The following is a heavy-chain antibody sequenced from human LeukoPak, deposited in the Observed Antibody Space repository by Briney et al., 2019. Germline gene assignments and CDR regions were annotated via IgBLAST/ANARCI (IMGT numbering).Heavy chain of an antibody. D-gene: IGHD3-10*01. CDR2: IYYSGST. CDR1: GGSISSYY. CDR3: ARGEEYYGPFDY. J-gene: IGHJ4*02. V-gene: IGHV4-59*01. Sequence: SETLSLTCTVSGGSISSYYWSWIRQPPGKGLEWIGYIYYSGSTNYNPSLKSRVTISVDTSKNQFSLKLSSVTAADTAVYYCARGEEYYGPFDYWGQGTLVTVSS.